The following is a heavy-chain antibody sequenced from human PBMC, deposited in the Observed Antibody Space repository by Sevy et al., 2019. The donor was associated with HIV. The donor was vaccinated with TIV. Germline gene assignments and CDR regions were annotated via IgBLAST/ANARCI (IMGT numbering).Heavy chain of an antibody. CDR3: ALPRTGTTKGGPSAFDP. CDR2: ISGSGGST. D-gene: IGHD1-1*01. V-gene: IGHV3-23*01. CDR1: GFTFSSYD. Sequence: GGSLRLSCAASGFTFSSYDMSWVRQAPGKGLEWVSAISGSGGSTYYADSVKGRFTISRDNSKNTLYLQMNSLRTEDTAVYYCALPRTGTTKGGPSAFDPWGQGTLVTVSS. J-gene: IGHJ5*02.